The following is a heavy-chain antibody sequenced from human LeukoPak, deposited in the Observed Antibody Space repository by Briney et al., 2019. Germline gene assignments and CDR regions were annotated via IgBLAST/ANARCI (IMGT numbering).Heavy chain of an antibody. CDR2: INHSGGST. Sequence: GGSLRLSCAASGFTFSNFAMSWVRQAPGKGLEWVSAINHSGGSTYYADSVKGRFTISRDNSKNTLYLQMNSLRVEDTAVYYCAKSRSSWAEYFQHWGQGTLVTVSS. D-gene: IGHD6-13*01. J-gene: IGHJ1*01. CDR3: AKSRSSWAEYFQH. V-gene: IGHV3-23*01. CDR1: GFTFSNFA.